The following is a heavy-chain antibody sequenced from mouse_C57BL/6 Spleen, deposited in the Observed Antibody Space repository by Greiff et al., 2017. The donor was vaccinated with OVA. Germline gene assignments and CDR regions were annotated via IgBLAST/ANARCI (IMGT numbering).Heavy chain of an antibody. CDR2: INPYNGGT. J-gene: IGHJ4*01. Sequence: VQLQQSGPVLVKPGASVKMSCKASGYTFTDYYMNWVKQSHGKSLEWIGVINPYNGGTSYNQKFKGKATLTVDKSSSTAYMELNSLTSEDSAVYYCARDDGYYDAMDYWGQGTSVTVSS. V-gene: IGHV1-19*01. D-gene: IGHD2-3*01. CDR3: ARDDGYYDAMDY. CDR1: GYTFTDYY.